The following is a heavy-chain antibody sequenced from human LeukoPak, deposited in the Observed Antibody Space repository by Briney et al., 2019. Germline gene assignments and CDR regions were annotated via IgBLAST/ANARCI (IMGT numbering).Heavy chain of an antibody. D-gene: IGHD3-9*01. V-gene: IGHV1-69*04. CDR3: ARDHGSFVLRSFGYYYGMDV. CDR2: IIPILGIA. J-gene: IGHJ6*02. Sequence: SVKVSCKASGGTFSSYAISWVRQAPGQGLEWMGRIIPILGIANYAQKFQGRVTITADKSTSTAYMELSSLRSEDTAVYYCARDHGSFVLRSFGYYYGMDVWGQGTAVTVSS. CDR1: GGTFSSYA.